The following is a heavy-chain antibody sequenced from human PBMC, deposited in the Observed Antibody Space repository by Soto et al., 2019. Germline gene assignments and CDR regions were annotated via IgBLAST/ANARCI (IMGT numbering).Heavy chain of an antibody. D-gene: IGHD3-10*01. CDR3: ARGHSGPMVRGSYFDY. J-gene: IGHJ4*02. CDR2: INHSGST. V-gene: IGHV4-34*01. CDR1: GGSFSGYY. Sequence: SETLSLTCAVYGGSFSGYYWSWIRQPPGKGLEWIGEINHSGSTNYNPSLKSRVTISVDTSKNQFSLKLSSVTAADTAVYYCARGHSGPMVRGSYFDYWGQGPLVTVSS.